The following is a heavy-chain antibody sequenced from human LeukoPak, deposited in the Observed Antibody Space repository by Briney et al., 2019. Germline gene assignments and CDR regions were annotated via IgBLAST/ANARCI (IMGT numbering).Heavy chain of an antibody. CDR2: IYYSGST. V-gene: IGHV4-59*01. CDR1: GGSFSGYY. CDR3: ARDNHYYFDY. J-gene: IGHJ4*02. Sequence: SETLSLTCAVYGGSFSGYYWSWIRQPPGKGLEWIGYIYYSGSTNYNPSLKSRVTISVDTSKNQFSLKLSSVTAADTAVYYCARDNHYYFDYCGQGTLVTVSS.